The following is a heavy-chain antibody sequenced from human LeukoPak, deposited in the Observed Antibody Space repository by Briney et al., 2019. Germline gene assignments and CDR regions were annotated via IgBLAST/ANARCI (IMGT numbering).Heavy chain of an antibody. Sequence: GGSLRLSCVVSDFTVSSHHMAWVRQVPGKGLEWLSIIYSGGKSHNADSLKGRFTVSKDNFRNTFFLEMNSLRADDTAVYYCARCQGIAMADFRGDYYYCYMDVWGKGTTVSVSS. CDR1: DFTVSSHH. J-gene: IGHJ6*03. CDR2: IYSGGKS. D-gene: IGHD6-19*01. CDR3: ARCQGIAMADFRGDYYYCYMDV. V-gene: IGHV3-53*01.